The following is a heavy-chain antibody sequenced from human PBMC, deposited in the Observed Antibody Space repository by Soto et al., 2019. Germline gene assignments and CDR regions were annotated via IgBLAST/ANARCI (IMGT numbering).Heavy chain of an antibody. CDR2: INPGNTNT. CDR3: AREYCTSTSCYSFFDP. J-gene: IGHJ5*02. CDR1: GYAFTTYA. Sequence: ASVKVSCKASGYAFTTYAVHWVRQAPGQRPEWMGWINPGNTNTKYSQKFQGRFTMTRDTSASTAYMELSSLTSADTAVYYCAREYCTSTSCYSFFDPWGQGTLVTVSS. V-gene: IGHV1-3*01. D-gene: IGHD2-2*01.